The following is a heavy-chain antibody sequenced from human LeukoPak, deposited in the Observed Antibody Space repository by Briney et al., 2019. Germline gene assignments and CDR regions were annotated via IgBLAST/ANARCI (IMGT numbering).Heavy chain of an antibody. V-gene: IGHV4-59*01. J-gene: IGHJ4*02. D-gene: IGHD3-10*01. CDR3: ATYYGSGRDY. CDR1: GGSISSYY. CDR2: IYYSGST. Sequence: SETLSLTCTVSGGSISSYYWSWIRQPPGKGLEWIGYIYYSGSTNYNPSLKSRVTISVDTSKNQFSLKLSSVTAADTAVYYCATYYGSGRDYWGQGTLVTVSS.